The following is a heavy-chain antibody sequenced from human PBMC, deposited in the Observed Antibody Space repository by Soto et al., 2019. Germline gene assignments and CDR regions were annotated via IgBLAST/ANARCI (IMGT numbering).Heavy chain of an antibody. CDR1: GYKFTTFW. D-gene: IGHD2-15*01. CDR2: IDPTDSFT. J-gene: IGHJ3*01. Sequence: PGESLKISCKASGYKFTTFWLNWVRQTPGKGLEWLGRIDPTDSFTNYSPPFEGHVTISVDRSISTAYLQWNSLQASDTAIYYCARPASGGSRDAFGVWGQGTTVTVSS. V-gene: IGHV5-10-1*01. CDR3: ARPASGGSRDAFGV.